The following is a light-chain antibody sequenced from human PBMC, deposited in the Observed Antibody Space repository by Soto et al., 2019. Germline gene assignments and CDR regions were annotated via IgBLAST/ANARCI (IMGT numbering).Light chain of an antibody. J-gene: IGKJ2*01. CDR1: QSVSSS. CDR3: QQRYNWPDT. V-gene: IGKV3-11*01. Sequence: EIVLTQSPASLSLSPGERATLSCRASQSVSSSLVWYQQKPGQAPRLLIYDASDRATGIPARFSGSGSGTDFTLTISSLEPEDFAVYSCQQRYNWPDTFGQGTNLEIK. CDR2: DAS.